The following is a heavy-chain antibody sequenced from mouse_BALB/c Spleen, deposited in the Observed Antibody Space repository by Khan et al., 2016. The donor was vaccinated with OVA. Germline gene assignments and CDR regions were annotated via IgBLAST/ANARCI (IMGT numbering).Heavy chain of an antibody. Sequence: DVKLVESGGALVKPGGSLKLSCAASGFTFSTYAMSWVRQTPEKRLEWVATISSDGDYTYYPDNVTGRFTISRDNAKNTLYLQMSSLRSEDTAMYYCARSPYGNVAYWGQGTLVTVSA. CDR3: ARSPYGNVAY. J-gene: IGHJ3*01. D-gene: IGHD2-1*01. V-gene: IGHV5-9-3*01. CDR1: GFTFSTYA. CDR2: ISSDGDYT.